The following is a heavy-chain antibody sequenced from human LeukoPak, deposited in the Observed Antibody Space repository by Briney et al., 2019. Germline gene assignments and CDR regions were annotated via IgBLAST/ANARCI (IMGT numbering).Heavy chain of an antibody. CDR3: AGQTTVTPY. CDR2: INSDGSST. V-gene: IGHV3-74*01. Sequence: GGSLRLLYAASGFTFSSFWMHWVRQAPGKGLVWVSRINSDGSSTSYADSVKGRFTISRDNAKNTLYLQMNSLRAEDTAVYYCAGQTTVTPYWGQGTLVTVSS. CDR1: GFTFSSFW. J-gene: IGHJ4*02. D-gene: IGHD4-17*01.